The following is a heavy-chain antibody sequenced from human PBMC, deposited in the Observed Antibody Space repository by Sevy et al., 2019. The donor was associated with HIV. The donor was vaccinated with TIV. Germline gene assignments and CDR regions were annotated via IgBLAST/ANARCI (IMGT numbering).Heavy chain of an antibody. CDR3: ATSANLDTSWFDP. CDR1: GSTFSDDY. Sequence: ASVKVSCKTSGSTFSDDYIHWVRQAPGERLEWMGWINSAGTNYAETFQGRVNMTRDASITTAYMELNSLRSDDTATYYCATSANLDTSWFDPWGQGVVVTVSS. V-gene: IGHV1-2*02. CDR2: INSAGT. J-gene: IGHJ5*02. D-gene: IGHD1-1*01.